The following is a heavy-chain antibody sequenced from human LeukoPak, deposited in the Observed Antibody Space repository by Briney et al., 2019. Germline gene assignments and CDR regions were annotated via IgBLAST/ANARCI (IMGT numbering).Heavy chain of an antibody. D-gene: IGHD3-22*01. CDR1: GGSISSTDYY. CDR2: IYYTGNTY. CDR3: ADLYYYDSSAQSVDY. V-gene: IGHV4-31*03. J-gene: IGHJ4*02. Sequence: SETLSLTCTVFGGSISSTDYYWGWIRQHPGKGLEWIGYIYYTGNTYYYNPSLKSRVTISIDTSKKQFSLSLSSVTAADTAVYFCADLYYYDSSAQSVDYWGQGTLVTVSS.